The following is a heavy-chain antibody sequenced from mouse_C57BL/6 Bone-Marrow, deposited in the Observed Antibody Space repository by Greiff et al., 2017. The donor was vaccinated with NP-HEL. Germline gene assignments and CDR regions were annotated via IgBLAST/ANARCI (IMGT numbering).Heavy chain of an antibody. Sequence: QAQLKQPGAELVKPGASVKLSCKASGYTFTSYWMHWVKQRPGQGLEWIGMIHPNSGSTNYNEKFKSKATLTVDKSSSTAYMQLSSLTSEDSAVYYCARGTRWLLRFYAMDYWGQGTSVTVSS. CDR2: IHPNSGST. CDR3: ARGTRWLLRFYAMDY. D-gene: IGHD2-3*01. J-gene: IGHJ4*01. V-gene: IGHV1-64*01. CDR1: GYTFTSYW.